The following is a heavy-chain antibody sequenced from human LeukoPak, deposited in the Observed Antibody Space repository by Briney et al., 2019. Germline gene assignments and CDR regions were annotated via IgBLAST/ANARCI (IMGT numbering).Heavy chain of an antibody. D-gene: IGHD6-25*01. CDR3: ARVVTAAGLDF. Sequence: SETLSLTCAVYGGSFSGYYWSWIRQPPGKGLEWIGEINHSGSTNYNPSLKSRVTISVDTSKNQFSLKLSSVTAADTAVYYCARVVTAAGLDFWGQGILVSVSS. CDR1: GGSFSGYY. J-gene: IGHJ4*02. CDR2: INHSGST. V-gene: IGHV4-34*01.